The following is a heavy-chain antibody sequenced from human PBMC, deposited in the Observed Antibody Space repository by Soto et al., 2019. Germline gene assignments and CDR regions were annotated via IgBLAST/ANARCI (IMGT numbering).Heavy chain of an antibody. CDR3: AKGHVVVAAVNWFDP. Sequence: PGGSLRLSCAASGFTFSSYAMSWVRQAPGKGLEWVSAISGSGGSTYYADSVKGRSTISRDNSKNTLYLQMNSLRAEDTAVYYCAKGHVVVAAVNWFDPWGQGTLVTVSS. D-gene: IGHD2-15*01. CDR2: ISGSGGST. CDR1: GFTFSSYA. J-gene: IGHJ5*02. V-gene: IGHV3-23*01.